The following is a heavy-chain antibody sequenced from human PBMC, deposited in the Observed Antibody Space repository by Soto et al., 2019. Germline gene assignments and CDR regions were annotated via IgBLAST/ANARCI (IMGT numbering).Heavy chain of an antibody. D-gene: IGHD6-13*01. CDR1: GFTFSSYA. V-gene: IGHV3-23*01. Sequence: EVQLLESGGGLVQPGGSLRLSCAASGFTFSSYAMSWVRQAPGKGLEWVSAISGSGGSTYYADSVKGRFTISRDNSKNTGYLQVNGLRAEDTAVYYCAKDRIAANYYYGMDVWGQGTTVTVSS. CDR3: AKDRIAANYYYGMDV. CDR2: ISGSGGST. J-gene: IGHJ6*02.